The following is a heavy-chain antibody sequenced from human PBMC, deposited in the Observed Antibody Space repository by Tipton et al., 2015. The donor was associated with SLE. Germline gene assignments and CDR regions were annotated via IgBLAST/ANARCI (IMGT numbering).Heavy chain of an antibody. CDR2: IYYSGST. Sequence: TLSLTCTVSGGSISSYYWSWIRQPPGKGLEWIGYIYYSGSTNYNPSPKSRVTISVDTSKNQFSLKLSSVTAADTAVYYCAGDQYDSSGYYYPPHFDYWGQGTLVTVSS. CDR3: AGDQYDSSGYYYPPHFDY. D-gene: IGHD3-22*01. CDR1: GGSISSYY. V-gene: IGHV4-59*08. J-gene: IGHJ4*02.